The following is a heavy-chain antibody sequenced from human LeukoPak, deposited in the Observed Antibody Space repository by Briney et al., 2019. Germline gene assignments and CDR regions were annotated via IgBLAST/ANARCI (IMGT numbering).Heavy chain of an antibody. CDR2: IFWNDDK. D-gene: IGHD6-6*01. J-gene: IGHJ4*02. Sequence: ESGPTLVKPTQTLTLTCTFSGFSLSTSEVGVGWIRQPPGKALEWLALIFWNDDKRYSPSLKSRLTITKDTSKNQVVLSMTNMDPVDTATYYCAYNIPARPFDYWGQGTLVTVSS. V-gene: IGHV2-5*01. CDR1: GFSLSTSEVG. CDR3: AYNIPARPFDY.